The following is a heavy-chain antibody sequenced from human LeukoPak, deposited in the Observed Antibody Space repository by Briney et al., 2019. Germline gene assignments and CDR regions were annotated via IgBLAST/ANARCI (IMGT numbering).Heavy chain of an antibody. CDR1: GFTFSNYG. V-gene: IGHV3-33*01. J-gene: IGHJ4*02. CDR3: ARDLTKYYDSSGPVGY. CDR2: IWHDGSNK. Sequence: PGGSLRLSCAASGFTFSNYGIHWVRQAPGKGLEWVAIIWHDGSNKYYGDPVKGRFTISRDNSKNTLYLQMNSLRAEDTAVYYCARDLTKYYDSSGPVGYWGQGTLVTVSS. D-gene: IGHD3-22*01.